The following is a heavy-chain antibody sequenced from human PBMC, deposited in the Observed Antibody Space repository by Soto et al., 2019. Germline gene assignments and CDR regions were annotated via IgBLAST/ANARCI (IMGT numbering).Heavy chain of an antibody. CDR1: GGTFNNHA. Sequence: QVQLVQSGAEVKKPGSSVKVSCKAFGGTFNNHAINWVRQAPGQGLEWMGGIIPIFGTSNYAQKFQGRVTITADESCRTAYMEHSSLRSDDSSVYYCVRGKRWQMATILGAVWFVRWGQGTRVTVSS. V-gene: IGHV1-69*01. CDR2: IIPIFGTS. CDR3: VRGKRWQMATILGAVWFVR. J-gene: IGHJ5*02. D-gene: IGHD5-12*01.